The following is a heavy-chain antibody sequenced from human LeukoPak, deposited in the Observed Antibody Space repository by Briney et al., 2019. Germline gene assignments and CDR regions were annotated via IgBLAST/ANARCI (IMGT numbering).Heavy chain of an antibody. V-gene: IGHV3-30*18. CDR1: GFTFSSYG. CDR2: ISYDGSNK. Sequence: PGRSLRLSCGASGFTFSSYGMHWVRQAPGKGLEWVAVISYDGSNKYYADSVKGRFTISRDNSKNTLYLQMNSLRAEDTAVYYCAKAVRRLQPRQYYYGMDVWGQGTTVTVSS. J-gene: IGHJ6*02. D-gene: IGHD5-24*01. CDR3: AKAVRRLQPRQYYYGMDV.